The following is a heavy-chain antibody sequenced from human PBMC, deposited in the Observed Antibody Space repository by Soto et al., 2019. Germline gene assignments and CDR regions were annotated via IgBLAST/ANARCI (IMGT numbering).Heavy chain of an antibody. CDR2: IWYDASKE. D-gene: IGHD3-10*01. CDR1: GFTFSSHG. Sequence: QVQLVESRGGVVQPGRSLRLSCAASGFTFSSHGMHWVRQAPGKGLEWVSIIWYDASKEYYADSVKGRFTISRDNSKNTVYLQMNSLRAEDTAVYYCARDRGYGSGSYYAHLDYWGQGTLVTVSS. J-gene: IGHJ4*02. V-gene: IGHV3-33*01. CDR3: ARDRGYGSGSYYAHLDY.